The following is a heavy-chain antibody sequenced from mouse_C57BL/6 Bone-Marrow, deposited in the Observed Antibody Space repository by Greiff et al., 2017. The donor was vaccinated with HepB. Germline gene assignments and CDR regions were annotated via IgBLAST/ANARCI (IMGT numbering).Heavy chain of an antibody. D-gene: IGHD1-1*01. CDR2: IYPGSGST. J-gene: IGHJ2*01. CDR1: GYTFTSYW. V-gene: IGHV1-55*01. CDR3: VYYYGSSVDY. Sequence: QVQLKQPGAELVKPGASVKMSCKASGYTFTSYWITWVKQSPGQGLEWIGDIYPGSGSTNYNEKFKSKATLTVDTSSSTAYMQLSSLTSEDSAVYYCVYYYGSSVDYWGQGTTLTVSS.